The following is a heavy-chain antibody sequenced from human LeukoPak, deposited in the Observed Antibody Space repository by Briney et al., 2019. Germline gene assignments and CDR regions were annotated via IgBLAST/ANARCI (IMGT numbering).Heavy chain of an antibody. CDR2: IYTSGRT. CDR3: ARASYSYDINGWVPFDY. CDR1: GGSISYYY. V-gene: IGHV4-4*07. D-gene: IGHD3-22*01. Sequence: PSETLSLTCTVSGGSISYYYWNWIRQPAGEGLEWIGRIYTSGRTYYNPSLKSRVSMSVDTSKNQFSLRLSSVTAADTAVYYCARASYSYDINGWVPFDYWGQGTLVTVSS. J-gene: IGHJ4*02.